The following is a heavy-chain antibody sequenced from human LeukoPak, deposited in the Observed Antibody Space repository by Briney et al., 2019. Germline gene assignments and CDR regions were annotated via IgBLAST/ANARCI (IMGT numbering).Heavy chain of an antibody. CDR2: IYYSGST. J-gene: IGHJ4*02. CDR3: ARDSLLTGRNFDY. V-gene: IGHV4-31*03. D-gene: IGHD1-14*01. Sequence: SQTLSLTCTVSGGSISSGGYYWSWIRQHPGKGLEWIGYIYYSGSTYYNPSLKSRVTISVDTSKNQFSLELSSVTAADTAVYYCARDSLLTGRNFDYWGQGTLVTVSS. CDR1: GGSISSGGYY.